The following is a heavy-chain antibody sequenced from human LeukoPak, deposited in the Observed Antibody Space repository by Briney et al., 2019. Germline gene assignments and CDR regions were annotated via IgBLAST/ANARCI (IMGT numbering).Heavy chain of an antibody. Sequence: ASVKVSRKASGYTFTSYGISWVRQAPGQGLEWMGWISAYNGNTNYAQKLQGRVTMTTDTSTSTAYMELRSLRSDDTAVYYCARDKPELHYYYYCGMDVRGQGTTVTVSS. V-gene: IGHV1-18*01. CDR2: ISAYNGNT. CDR3: ARDKPELHYYYYCGMDV. CDR1: GYTFTSYG. J-gene: IGHJ6*02. D-gene: IGHD1-14*01.